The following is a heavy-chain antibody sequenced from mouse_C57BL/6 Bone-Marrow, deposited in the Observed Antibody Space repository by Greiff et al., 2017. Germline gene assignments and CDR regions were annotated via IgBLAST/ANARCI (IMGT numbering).Heavy chain of an antibody. Sequence: VQLQQSGPELVKPGASVKISCKASGYAFSSSWMNWVKQRPGKGLEWIGRIYPGDGDTNYNGKFKGKATLTEDKSSSTAYMQLSSLTSEDSAVNFCASGGYDAWFAYWGQGTLVTVSA. CDR2: IYPGDGDT. D-gene: IGHD2-2*01. CDR1: GYAFSSSW. CDR3: ASGGYDAWFAY. V-gene: IGHV1-82*01. J-gene: IGHJ3*01.